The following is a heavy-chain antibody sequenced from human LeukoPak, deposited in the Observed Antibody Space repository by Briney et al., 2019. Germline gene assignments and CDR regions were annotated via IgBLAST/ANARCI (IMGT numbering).Heavy chain of an antibody. CDR2: ISSNGGST. CDR3: ARGHDDDDAGVYFDY. CDR1: GFTFSRFA. V-gene: IGHV3-64*02. Sequence: GGSLRLSCATSGFTFSRFAMHWVRQAPGKGLEYVSAISSNGGSTYYADSVKGRFTISRDNSKNTLYLQMGSLRVDDMGVYYCARGHDDDDAGVYFDYWGQGTLVTVSS. D-gene: IGHD3-16*01. J-gene: IGHJ4*02.